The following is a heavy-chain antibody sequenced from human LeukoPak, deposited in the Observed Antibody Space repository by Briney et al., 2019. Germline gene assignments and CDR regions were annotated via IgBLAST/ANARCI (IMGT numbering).Heavy chain of an antibody. CDR3: TTFYHEYSPY. CDR1: GFSFMNAW. Sequence: GGSLRLSCAASGFSFMNAWMIWVRQAPGKGLEWVGRIKSNADGGTPDYAAPARGRFTISRDDSKNTPYLQMNSLKTEDTAVYYCTTFYHEYSPYWGRGTLVTVSS. J-gene: IGHJ4*02. CDR2: IKSNADGGTP. V-gene: IGHV3-15*01. D-gene: IGHD2/OR15-2a*01.